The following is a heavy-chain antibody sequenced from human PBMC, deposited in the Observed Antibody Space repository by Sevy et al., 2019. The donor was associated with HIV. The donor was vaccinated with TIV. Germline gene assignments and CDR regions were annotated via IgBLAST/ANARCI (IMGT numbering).Heavy chain of an antibody. V-gene: IGHV4-38-2*01. D-gene: IGHD2-2*01. CDR1: GYSISNGYY. Sequence: SETLSLTCGVSGYSISNGYYWGWIRQPPGKGLEWIGSSHNSGRTFYNPSLKSRVSISLDMSKNEFSLKLRSVTAADTAVYFCARVVPGGHFDYWGQGTLVTVSS. CDR3: ARVVPGGHFDY. CDR2: SHNSGRT. J-gene: IGHJ4*02.